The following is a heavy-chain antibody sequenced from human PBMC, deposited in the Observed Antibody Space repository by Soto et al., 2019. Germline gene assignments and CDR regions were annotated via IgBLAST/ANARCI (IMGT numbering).Heavy chain of an antibody. CDR3: ARPSGQLGQYSAPPDN. J-gene: IGHJ4*02. Sequence: QVQLVQSGAEVREPGSSVKVSCKASGGTFSSYTFAWVRQAPGRGLEWMGGIIRIFNTPLYAQKFKGSVTIRADEFKATVYAELNSLKSEATAVYYCARPSGQLGQYSAPPDNWGQGTLVTVSS. CDR1: GGTFSSYT. CDR2: IIRIFNTP. D-gene: IGHD5-12*01. V-gene: IGHV1-69*01.